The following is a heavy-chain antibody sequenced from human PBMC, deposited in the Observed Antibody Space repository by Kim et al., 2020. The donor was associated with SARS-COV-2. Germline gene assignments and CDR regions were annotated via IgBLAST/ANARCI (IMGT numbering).Heavy chain of an antibody. CDR1: GFTFSSYS. J-gene: IGHJ4*02. D-gene: IGHD4-17*01. V-gene: IGHV3-21*01. CDR3: ARGVVEWGVYGDYGGTDY. CDR2: IKSSSSYI. Sequence: GGSLRLSCAASGFTFSSYSMNWVRQAPGKGLEWVSSIKSSSSYINYDDAVKGRFTISRDNANNSLYLQMNSLRAEDTAVYYCARGVVEWGVYGDYGGTDYWGQGTLVTVSS.